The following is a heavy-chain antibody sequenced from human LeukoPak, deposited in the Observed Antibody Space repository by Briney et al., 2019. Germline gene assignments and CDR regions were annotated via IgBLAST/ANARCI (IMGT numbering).Heavy chain of an antibody. Sequence: GGSLRLSCAASGFTFSSYWMSWVRQAPGKGLEWVANIKQDGSEKYYVDSVKGRFTISRDNAKNSLYLQMNSLRAEDTAVYYCARDFWRDDFWSGSVSWFDPWGQGTLVTVSS. CDR1: GFTFSSYW. D-gene: IGHD3-3*01. J-gene: IGHJ5*02. CDR2: IKQDGSEK. CDR3: ARDFWRDDFWSGSVSWFDP. V-gene: IGHV3-7*01.